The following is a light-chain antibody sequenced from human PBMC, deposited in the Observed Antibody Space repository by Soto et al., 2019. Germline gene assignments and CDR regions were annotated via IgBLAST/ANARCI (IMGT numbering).Light chain of an antibody. J-gene: IGKJ2*01. Sequence: DIPLTQSPSFLSASVGDRVTITCRASQGISSYLAWYQQKPGKAPNLLIYDASTLQSGFPSRFSGSGSGTEFTLTISSLQPEDFATYHCQQLSSYPHSFGQGTKLEIK. CDR2: DAS. CDR1: QGISSY. CDR3: QQLSSYPHS. V-gene: IGKV1-9*01.